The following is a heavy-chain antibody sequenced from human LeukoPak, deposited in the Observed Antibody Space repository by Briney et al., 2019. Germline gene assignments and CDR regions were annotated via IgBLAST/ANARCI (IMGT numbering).Heavy chain of an antibody. CDR1: GYTFTGYY. CDR3: ARDYYESSGYFGY. D-gene: IGHD3-22*01. V-gene: IGHV1-2*02. J-gene: IGHJ4*02. CDR2: INPNSGGT. Sequence: ASVKVSCKASGYTFTGYYMHWVREAPGHGLEWMGWINPNSGGTNYAQKFQGRVTMTRDTSISTAYMELSRLRSDDTAVYYCARDYYESSGYFGYWGQGTLVTVSS.